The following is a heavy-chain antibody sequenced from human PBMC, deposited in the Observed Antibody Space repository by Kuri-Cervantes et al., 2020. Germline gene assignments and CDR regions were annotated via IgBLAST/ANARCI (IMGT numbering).Heavy chain of an antibody. CDR1: GDSITSDTYY. J-gene: IGHJ3*02. CDR3: AREVGAGAFDI. D-gene: IGHD1-26*01. Sequence: SETLSLTCTVSGDSITSDTYYWAWIRQPPGKGLEWIGSIYHGGSSYYNPSLKSRVTISVDTSKNQFSLKMSSVTAADTAVYYCAREVGAGAFDIWGQGTMVTVSS. CDR2: IYHGGSS. V-gene: IGHV4-39*07.